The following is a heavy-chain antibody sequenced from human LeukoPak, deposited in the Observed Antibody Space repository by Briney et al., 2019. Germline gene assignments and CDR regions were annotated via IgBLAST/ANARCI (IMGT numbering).Heavy chain of an antibody. CDR1: GFTFSSYS. V-gene: IGHV3-30*03. CDR2: ISYDGSNK. D-gene: IGHD3-22*01. Sequence: PGGSLRLSCAASGFTFSSYSIHWVRQAPGKGLEWVAVISYDGSNKYYADSVKGRFTISRDNSKNTLYLEMNSLRTEDTAVYYCTTEYYYDSSGYYLPDYWGQGTLVTVSS. CDR3: TTEYYYDSSGYYLPDY. J-gene: IGHJ4*02.